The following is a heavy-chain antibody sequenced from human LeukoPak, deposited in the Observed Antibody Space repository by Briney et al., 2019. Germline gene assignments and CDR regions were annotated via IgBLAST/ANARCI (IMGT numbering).Heavy chain of an antibody. J-gene: IGHJ6*03. V-gene: IGHV4-38-2*02. CDR1: GYSISSGYY. Sequence: PSETLSLTCTVSGYSISSGYYWGWIRQPPGKGLEWIGSIFHSGSTYYNPSLKSRVTISVDTSKNQFSLKLSSVTAADTAVYYCARDKGYCSSTSCSTADLYYYYMDVWGKGTTVTVSS. D-gene: IGHD2-2*01. CDR3: ARDKGYCSSTSCSTADLYYYYMDV. CDR2: IFHSGST.